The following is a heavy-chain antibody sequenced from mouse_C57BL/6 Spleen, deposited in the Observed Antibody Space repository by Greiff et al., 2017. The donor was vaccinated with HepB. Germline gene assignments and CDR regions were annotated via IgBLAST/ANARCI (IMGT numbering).Heavy chain of an antibody. J-gene: IGHJ1*03. Sequence: VQLQQSGAELVKPGASVKMSCKASGYTFTSYWITWVKQRPGQGLEWIGDIYPGSGSTNYNEKLKSKSTLTVDTSSSTAYMQLSSLTSEDSAVYCCANSNYPDWYFDVWGTGTTVTVAS. CDR3: ANSNYPDWYFDV. V-gene: IGHV1-55*01. CDR1: GYTFTSYW. CDR2: IYPGSGST. D-gene: IGHD2-5*01.